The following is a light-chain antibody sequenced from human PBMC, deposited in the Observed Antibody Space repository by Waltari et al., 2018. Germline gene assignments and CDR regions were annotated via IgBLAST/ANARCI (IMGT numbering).Light chain of an antibody. CDR2: DVT. CDR3: CSYTTTTTRGDVI. J-gene: IGLJ2*01. CDR1: SSDIGGSTY. Sequence: QSALTQPASVSGSPGQSISISCRATSSDIGGSTYVSWYQQHTDKAPKLLIYDVTHRPSGVSTRFTAAKSANTAYLTISGLQAEDEADYYCCSYTTTTTRGDVIFGGGTKLTVL. V-gene: IGLV2-14*03.